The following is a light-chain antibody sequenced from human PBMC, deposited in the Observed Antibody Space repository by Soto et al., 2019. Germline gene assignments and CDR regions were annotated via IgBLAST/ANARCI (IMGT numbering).Light chain of an antibody. V-gene: IGKV3-20*01. CDR1: QSVSSSY. CDR2: GTS. Sequence: EIVLTQSPGTLSLSPGERATLSSRASQSVSSSYLAWYQQKPGQAPRLLIYGTSCRATGITDRFSGSGSGTDFTLNISRVEPEEFAVYYCQQYGSSPPYTFGQGTKMEIK. J-gene: IGKJ2*01. CDR3: QQYGSSPPYT.